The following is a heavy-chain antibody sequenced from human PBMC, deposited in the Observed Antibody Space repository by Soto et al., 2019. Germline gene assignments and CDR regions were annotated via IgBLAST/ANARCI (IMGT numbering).Heavy chain of an antibody. CDR1: GGTFSSYA. V-gene: IGHV1-69*01. D-gene: IGHD4-4*01. Sequence: QVQLVQSGAEVKKPGSSVTVSCKASGGTFSSYAISWVRQAPGQGLEWMGGIIPIFGTANYAQKFQGRVTITADESTSTAYMELSSLRSEDTAVYYCARMASVTTVTTGSFDYWGQGTLVTVSS. CDR3: ARMASVTTVTTGSFDY. CDR2: IIPIFGTA. J-gene: IGHJ4*02.